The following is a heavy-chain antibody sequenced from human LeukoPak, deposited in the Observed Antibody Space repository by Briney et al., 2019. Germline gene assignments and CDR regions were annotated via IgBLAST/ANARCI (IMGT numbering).Heavy chain of an antibody. CDR2: ICNSGTTT. D-gene: IGHD2-8*01. CDR1: GGSISSHC. V-gene: IGHV4-4*07. J-gene: IGHJ3*02. Sequence: PSETLSLTCTVSGGSISSHCWSWIRQPAGKGLEWIGRICNSGTTTNYNPSLRSRITMSVDTSTNQFSLKLSSVTAADTAVYYCARQMGAWVLIRNAFDIWGQGTMVAVSS. CDR3: ARQMGAWVLIRNAFDI.